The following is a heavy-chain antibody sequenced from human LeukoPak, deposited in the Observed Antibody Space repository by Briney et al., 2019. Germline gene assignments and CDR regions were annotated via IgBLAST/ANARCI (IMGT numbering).Heavy chain of an antibody. CDR2: IKQDGSEK. Sequence: GGSLRLSCAASGFTFSSYWMSWVRQAPGKGLEWVANIKQDGSEKYYVDSVKGRFTISRDNAKNSLYLQMNSLRAEDTAVYYCARDSGFLYCGSTSCLPRGYFDYWGQGTLVTVSS. V-gene: IGHV3-7*01. CDR1: GFTFSSYW. J-gene: IGHJ4*02. D-gene: IGHD2-2*01. CDR3: ARDSGFLYCGSTSCLPRGYFDY.